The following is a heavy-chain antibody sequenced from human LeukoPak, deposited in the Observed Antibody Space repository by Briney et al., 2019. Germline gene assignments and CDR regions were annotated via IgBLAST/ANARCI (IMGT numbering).Heavy chain of an antibody. CDR1: GGSISSSSYY. D-gene: IGHD6-13*01. CDR2: IYYSGST. V-gene: IGHV4-39*01. J-gene: IGHJ4*02. CDR3: ARRSWYHYFDY. Sequence: PSETLSLTCTVSGGSISSSSYYWGWIRQPPGKGLEWIGSIYYSGSTYYNPSLKRRVTISVDTSKNQFSLKLSSVTAADTVVYYCARRSWYHYFDYWGQGTLVTVSS.